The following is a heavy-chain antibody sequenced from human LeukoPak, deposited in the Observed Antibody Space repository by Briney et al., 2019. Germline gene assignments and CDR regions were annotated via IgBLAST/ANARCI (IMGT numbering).Heavy chain of an antibody. J-gene: IGHJ4*02. CDR1: GGSISSGGYY. D-gene: IGHD6-19*01. CDR2: IYYSRSS. V-gene: IGHV4-31*03. Sequence: SETLSLTCTVSGGSISSGGYYWSWMRQHPGKGLEWIGYIYYSRSSYYNPSLMSRVTISVVSSKNQFSLKLSSVTASDTAVYYCARASSGKDYWGQGTLVTVSS. CDR3: ARASSGKDY.